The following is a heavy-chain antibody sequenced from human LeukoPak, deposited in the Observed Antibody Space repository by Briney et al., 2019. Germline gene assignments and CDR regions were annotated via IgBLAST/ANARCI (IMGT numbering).Heavy chain of an antibody. CDR2: ISGSGGRT. J-gene: IGHJ6*02. D-gene: IGHD4-17*01. CDR3: ARQEYGDYCYYYYGMDV. Sequence: GGSLRLSCAASGFTFRSYAMSWVRQAPGKGLEWVSAISGSGGRTYYADSVKGRFTISRDNSKNSLYLQMNSLRAEDTAVYYCARQEYGDYCYYYYGMDVWGQGTTVTVSS. CDR1: GFTFRSYA. V-gene: IGHV3-23*01.